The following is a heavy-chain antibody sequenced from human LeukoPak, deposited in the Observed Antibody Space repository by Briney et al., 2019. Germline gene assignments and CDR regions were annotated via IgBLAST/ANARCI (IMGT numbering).Heavy chain of an antibody. V-gene: IGHV4-61*02. J-gene: IGHJ5*02. CDR2: IYTSGST. CDR3: AREVYDSGGNWFDP. CDR1: GGSISSGSYY. D-gene: IGHD5/OR15-5a*01. Sequence: SQTLSLTCAVSGGSISSGSYYWSWIRQPAGKGLEWIGRIYTSGSTNYNPSLKSRVTISVDTSKNQFSLKLSSVTAADTAVYYCAREVYDSGGNWFDPWGQGTLVTVSS.